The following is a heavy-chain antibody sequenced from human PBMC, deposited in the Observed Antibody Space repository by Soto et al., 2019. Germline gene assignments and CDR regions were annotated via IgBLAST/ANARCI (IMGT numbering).Heavy chain of an antibody. V-gene: IGHV1-46*04. CDR1: GYTFTSYY. CDR3: ARGLGLGDY. D-gene: IGHD3-9*01. CDR2: INPNGGST. J-gene: IGHJ4*02. Sequence: QVQLVQSGAEVKKPGASVKLSCKASGYTFTSYYIHWVRQAPGQGLEWIGIINPNGGSTNYAYTLKGRLTVTRDTSTATVYMELGALTSEDTAVYYCARGLGLGDYWCQGTLVTVSS.